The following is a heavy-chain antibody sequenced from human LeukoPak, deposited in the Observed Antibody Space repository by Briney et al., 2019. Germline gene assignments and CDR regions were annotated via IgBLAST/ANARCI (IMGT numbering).Heavy chain of an antibody. J-gene: IGHJ5*02. CDR3: VRDVGLVIGRFDP. CDR1: GYTFIGYF. CDR2: INPSSGIT. V-gene: IGHV1-2*02. Sequence: ASVKVSCKTSGYTFIGYFLHWVRQAPGHGLEWMGWINPSSGITNYAESFEGRVTMTGDTSITTVYMELSRLRYDDAAVYYCVRDVGLVIGRFDPWGQGTLVTVSS. D-gene: IGHD2-15*01.